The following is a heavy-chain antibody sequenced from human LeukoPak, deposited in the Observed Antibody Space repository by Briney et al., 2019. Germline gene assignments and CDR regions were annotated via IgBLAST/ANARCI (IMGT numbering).Heavy chain of an antibody. D-gene: IGHD6-13*01. CDR2: ISGSGGST. J-gene: IGHJ3*02. Sequence: PGGSLRLSCAASGFTFSSYAMNCVRQAPGRGLEWVSGISGSGGSTYYAASVKGRFTISRDNSKNTLYLQMNSLRADDTAVYYCAKASGSSWYSDAFDIWGQGTMVTVSS. CDR3: AKASGSSWYSDAFDI. CDR1: GFTFSSYA. V-gene: IGHV3-23*01.